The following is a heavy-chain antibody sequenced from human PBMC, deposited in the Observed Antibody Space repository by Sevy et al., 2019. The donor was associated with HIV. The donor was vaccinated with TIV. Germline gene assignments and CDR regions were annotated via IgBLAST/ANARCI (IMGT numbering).Heavy chain of an antibody. CDR3: AGENAWGRGYS. J-gene: IGHJ4*02. CDR1: GGSINSDH. V-gene: IGHV4-59*08. CDR2: VYYAGGT. Sequence: SETLSLTCTVSGGSINSDHWNWIRQPPGKGLEWIGYVYYAGGTNYNPSLKNRVTISVDRAKNQFSLKLTSVTAADTAVYYGAGENAWGRGYSWGQGTLVTVSS. D-gene: IGHD1-26*01.